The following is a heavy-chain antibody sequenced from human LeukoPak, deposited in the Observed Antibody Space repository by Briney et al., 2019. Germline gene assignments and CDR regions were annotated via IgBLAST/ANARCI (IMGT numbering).Heavy chain of an antibody. Sequence: GGSLRLSCAASGFTFRSYAMNWVRQAPGKGLEWVSSISSGTSYIYYADSVKGRFTISRDNAKNSLYLQMNSLRAEDTAVYYCARDPTSSWETAFDIWGQGTMVTVSS. CDR3: ARDPTSSWETAFDI. J-gene: IGHJ3*02. V-gene: IGHV3-21*01. D-gene: IGHD1-26*01. CDR2: ISSGTSYI. CDR1: GFTFRSYA.